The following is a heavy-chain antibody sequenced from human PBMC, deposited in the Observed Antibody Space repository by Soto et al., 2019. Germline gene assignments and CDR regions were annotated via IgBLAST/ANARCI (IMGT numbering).Heavy chain of an antibody. CDR2: IYYSGST. Sequence: SETLSLTCTVSCGSISSYFWSWIRQPPGKGLEWIAYIYYSGSTNYNPSLKSRVTISIDTSKNQFSLKLTSVTAADTAVYYCARDKITDLLDYWGQGTLVTVSS. D-gene: IGHD3-10*01. J-gene: IGHJ4*02. V-gene: IGHV4-59*12. CDR3: ARDKITDLLDY. CDR1: CGSISSYF.